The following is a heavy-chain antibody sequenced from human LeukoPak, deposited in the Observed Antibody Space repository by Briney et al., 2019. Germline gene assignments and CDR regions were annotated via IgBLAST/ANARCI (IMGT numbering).Heavy chain of an antibody. CDR1: GGSISSYY. D-gene: IGHD3-22*01. Sequence: SETLSLTCGVSGGSISSYYWAWIRQAPGKGLEWIGYIYYSGSTNYNPSLKSRVTISVDTSKNQFSLKLSSVTAADTAVYYCAGTYYYDSSGYYHYSLWGQGTLVTVSS. J-gene: IGHJ4*02. CDR2: IYYSGST. CDR3: AGTYYYDSSGYYHYSL. V-gene: IGHV4-59*01.